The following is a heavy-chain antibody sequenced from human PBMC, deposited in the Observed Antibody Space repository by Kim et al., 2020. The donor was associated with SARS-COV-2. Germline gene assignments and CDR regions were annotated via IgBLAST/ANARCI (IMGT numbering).Heavy chain of an antibody. J-gene: IGHJ6*02. CDR2: T. V-gene: IGHV3-23*01. CDR3: AKEYPPDGMDV. Sequence: TDYADSVKGRFTIARDNSKNTLYLQINSLRAEDTAVYYCAKEYPPDGMDVWGQGTTVTVSS.